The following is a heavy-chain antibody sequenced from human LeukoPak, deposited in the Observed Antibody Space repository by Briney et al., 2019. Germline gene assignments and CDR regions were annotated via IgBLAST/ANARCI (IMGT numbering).Heavy chain of an antibody. V-gene: IGHV1-2*02. J-gene: IGHJ6*02. CDR1: GYTFTGYY. CDR2: INPNSGGT. D-gene: IGHD2-21*02. CDR3: ARDGAGTIVVVTAIPSLGMDV. Sequence: ASVKVSCKASGYTFTGYYMHWVRQAPGQGLEWMGWINPNSGGTNYAQKFQGRVTMTRDTSISTAYMELSRLRSDDTAVYYCARDGAGTIVVVTAIPSLGMDVWGQGTTVTVSS.